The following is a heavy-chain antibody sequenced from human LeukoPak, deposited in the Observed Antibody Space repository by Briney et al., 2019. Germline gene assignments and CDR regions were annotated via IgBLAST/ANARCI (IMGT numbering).Heavy chain of an antibody. J-gene: IGHJ4*02. Sequence: GGSLRLSCAASGFTFSSYAMSCVRQAPGKGLEWVSAISGSGGSTYYADSVKGRFTISRDNSKNTLYLQMNSLRAEDTAVYYCARSIAARPRNFDYWGQGTLVTVSS. D-gene: IGHD6-6*01. CDR2: ISGSGGST. CDR3: ARSIAARPRNFDY. V-gene: IGHV3-23*01. CDR1: GFTFSSYA.